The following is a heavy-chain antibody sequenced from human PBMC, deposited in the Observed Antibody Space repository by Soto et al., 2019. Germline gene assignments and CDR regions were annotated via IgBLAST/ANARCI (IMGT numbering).Heavy chain of an antibody. CDR2: IYYSGST. CDR3: ARDRVYCSGGSCYSWGPYFDY. Sequence: QVQLQESGPGLVKPSQTLSLTCTVSGGSISSGGYYWSWIRQRPGKGLEWIGYIYYSGSTYYNPSLKSRVTISVDTSKNQFSLKLSSVTAADTAVYYCARDRVYCSGGSCYSWGPYFDYWGQGTLVTVSS. D-gene: IGHD2-15*01. V-gene: IGHV4-31*03. J-gene: IGHJ4*02. CDR1: GGSISSGGYY.